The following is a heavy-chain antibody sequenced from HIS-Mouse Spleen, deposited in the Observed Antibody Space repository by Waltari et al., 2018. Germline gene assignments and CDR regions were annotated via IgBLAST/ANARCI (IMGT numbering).Heavy chain of an antibody. CDR2: ISGSGGST. D-gene: IGHD1-26*01. V-gene: IGHV3-23*01. CDR3: AKDSGGSYYFDY. Sequence: EVQLLESGGGLVQPGGSLIRHCAASGCTFSTYAMSWVRQAPGKGLEWVSAISGSGGSTYYADSVKGRFTISRDNSKNTLYLQMNSLRAEDTAVYYCAKDSGGSYYFDYWGQGTLVTVSS. CDR1: GCTFSTYA. J-gene: IGHJ4*02.